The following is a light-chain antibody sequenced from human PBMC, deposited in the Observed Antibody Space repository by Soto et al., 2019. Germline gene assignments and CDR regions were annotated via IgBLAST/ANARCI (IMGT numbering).Light chain of an antibody. Sequence: DIQMTQSPSSLSASVGERLTIACRASQTISTYLAWYQQKPGKVPKLLIYAASTLQSGVPSRFSGSGSGTDFTLTISSLQPEDVATYYCQKYNSAPRAFGQGTKVDIK. V-gene: IGKV1-27*01. J-gene: IGKJ1*01. CDR3: QKYNSAPRA. CDR2: AAS. CDR1: QTISTY.